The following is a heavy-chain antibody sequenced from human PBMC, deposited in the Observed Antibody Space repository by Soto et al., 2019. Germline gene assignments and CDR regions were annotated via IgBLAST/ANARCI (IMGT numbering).Heavy chain of an antibody. J-gene: IGHJ6*04. CDR1: GFNFNTYW. CDR3: GRVPLDGNYANGVDV. D-gene: IGHD4-17*01. Sequence: PGWSLRLSCAASGFNFNTYWMYLVRQAPGKGLEWVANIDTDGSRKNYVDSVKGRFIISRDNAKNSLFLQMNSLRADDTAVYYCGRVPLDGNYANGVDVWGKGTTVTVSS. CDR2: IDTDGSRK. V-gene: IGHV3-7*03.